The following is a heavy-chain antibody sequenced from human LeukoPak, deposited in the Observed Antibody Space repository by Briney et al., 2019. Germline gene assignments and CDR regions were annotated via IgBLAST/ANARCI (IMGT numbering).Heavy chain of an antibody. CDR3: AREVVVAPLYYYYYGMDV. J-gene: IGHJ6*02. CDR2: INSDGSST. D-gene: IGHD2-15*01. V-gene: IGHV3-74*01. Sequence: GGSLRLSCAASGFTFSSYWMHWVRQAPGKGLVWVSRINSDGSSTSYADSAKGRFTISRDNAKNTLYLQMNSLRAEDTAVYYCAREVVVAPLYYYYYGMDVWGQGTTVTVSS. CDR1: GFTFSSYW.